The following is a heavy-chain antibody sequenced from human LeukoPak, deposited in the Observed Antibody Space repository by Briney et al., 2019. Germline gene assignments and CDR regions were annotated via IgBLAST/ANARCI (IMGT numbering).Heavy chain of an antibody. Sequence: PGGSLRLSCAASGFTFSDYYISWIRQAPGKGLEWVSYISSSGSTIYYADSVKGRFTISRDNAKNSLYLQMNSLRAEDTAVYYCAREGVWTYYSNYVGVWGQGTLVTVSS. CDR3: AREGVWTYYSNYVGV. V-gene: IGHV3-11*01. D-gene: IGHD4-11*01. CDR1: GFTFSDYY. CDR2: ISSSGSTI. J-gene: IGHJ4*02.